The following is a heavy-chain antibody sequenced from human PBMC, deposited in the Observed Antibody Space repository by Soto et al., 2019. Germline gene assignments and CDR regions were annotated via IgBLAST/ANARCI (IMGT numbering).Heavy chain of an antibody. CDR2: ISGYNGNT. J-gene: IGHJ4*02. V-gene: IGHV1-18*01. CDR1: GDAFTSNG. D-gene: IGHD3-16*01. CDR3: VPRKGDPFT. Sequence: GASVKLSCKASGDAFTSNGFSWVRQAPGQGLEWMGWISGYNGNTNYAQNLQGRVTMTTDTSTSTAYMELNSLRVEDSAVYYCVPRKGDPFTWGPGTLVTVSS.